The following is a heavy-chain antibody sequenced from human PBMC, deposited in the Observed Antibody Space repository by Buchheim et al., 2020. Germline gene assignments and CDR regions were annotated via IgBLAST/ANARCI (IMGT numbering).Heavy chain of an antibody. CDR2: IYHSGNT. CDR3: ASLHLYSGYLDY. CDR1: GGSIGISYYY. Sequence: QLQLQESGPGRVKPSETLSLTCTVSGGSIGISYYYWGWIRQPPGKGLEWIGSIYHSGNTYYNPSLKSRVTISVETSKNQFSLKLNSVTAADTAMYYCASLHLYSGYLDYWGQGSL. J-gene: IGHJ4*02. D-gene: IGHD3-22*01. V-gene: IGHV4-39*01.